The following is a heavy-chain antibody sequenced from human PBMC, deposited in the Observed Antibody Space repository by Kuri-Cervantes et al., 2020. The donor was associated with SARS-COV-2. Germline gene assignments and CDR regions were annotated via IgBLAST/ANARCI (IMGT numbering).Heavy chain of an antibody. Sequence: SGPTLVKPTQTLTLTCTFSGFSLSTSGVGVGWIRQPPGKALERLALIYWDDDKRYSPSLKSRLTITKDTSKNQVVLTMTNMDPVDTATYYCARKQYYGFWSGHTMSWFDPWGQGTLVTVSS. CDR1: GFSLSTSGVG. D-gene: IGHD3-3*01. V-gene: IGHV2-5*02. CDR2: IYWDDDK. CDR3: ARKQYYGFWSGHTMSWFDP. J-gene: IGHJ5*02.